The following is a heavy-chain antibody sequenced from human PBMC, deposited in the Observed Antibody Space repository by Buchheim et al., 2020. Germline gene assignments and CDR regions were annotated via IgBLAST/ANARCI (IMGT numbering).Heavy chain of an antibody. CDR2: IWYDGSNK. Sequence: QVQLVESGGGVVQPGRSLRLSCAASGFTFSSYGMHWVRQAPGKGLEWVAVIWYDGSNKYYADSVKGRFTISRDNSKNRLYLQMNSLRAEDTAVYYCAREGHMVYAIGGMDVWGQGTT. CDR1: GFTFSSYG. CDR3: AREGHMVYAIGGMDV. J-gene: IGHJ6*02. V-gene: IGHV3-33*01. D-gene: IGHD2-8*01.